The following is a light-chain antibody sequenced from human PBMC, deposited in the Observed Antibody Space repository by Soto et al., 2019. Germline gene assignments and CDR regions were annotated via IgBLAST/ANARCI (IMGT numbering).Light chain of an antibody. CDR2: DVF. J-gene: IGKJ5*01. V-gene: IGKV3-11*01. CDR1: QSISIY. Sequence: EIVLTQSPATLSLSPGERATLSCSPSQSISIYLAWYQQKPGQAPRLLIYDVFNRATGIPARFSGSGSGTDFTLTISSLEPEDFAVYYCQQRSNWPPEITFGQGTRLEI. CDR3: QQRSNWPPEIT.